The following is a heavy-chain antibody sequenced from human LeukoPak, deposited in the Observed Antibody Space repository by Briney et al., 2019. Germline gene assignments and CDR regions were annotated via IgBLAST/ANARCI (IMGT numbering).Heavy chain of an antibody. V-gene: IGHV4-31*03. Sequence: PSETLSLTCTVSGGSISSGGYYWSWIRQHPGKGLEWIGYIYYSGSTYYNPSLKSRVTISVDTSKNQFSLKLSSVTAADTAVYYCARLRYCSGGSCYSTDYYYYGMDVWGQGTTVTVSS. CDR2: IYYSGST. CDR1: GGSISSGGYY. D-gene: IGHD2-15*01. J-gene: IGHJ6*02. CDR3: ARLRYCSGGSCYSTDYYYYGMDV.